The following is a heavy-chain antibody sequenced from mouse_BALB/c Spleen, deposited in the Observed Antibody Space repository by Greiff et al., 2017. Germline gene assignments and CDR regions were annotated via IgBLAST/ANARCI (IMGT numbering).Heavy chain of an antibody. D-gene: IGHD2-4*01. J-gene: IGHJ4*01. CDR2: ISSGGGST. V-gene: IGHV5-12-1*01. CDR3: ARHGRGITTRHYYAMDY. Sequence: EVKVVESGGGLVKPGGSLKLSCAASGFAFSSYDMSWVRQTPEKRLEWVAYISSGGGSTYYPDTVKGRFTISRDNAKNTLYLQMSSLKSEDTAMYYCARHGRGITTRHYYAMDYWGQGTSVTVSS. CDR1: GFAFSSYD.